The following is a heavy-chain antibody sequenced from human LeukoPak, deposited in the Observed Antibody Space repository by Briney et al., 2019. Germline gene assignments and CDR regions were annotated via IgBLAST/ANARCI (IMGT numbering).Heavy chain of an antibody. Sequence: SVKVSCNASGGTFSSYAISWVRQAPGQGLEWMGGIIPIFGTANYAQKFQGRVTITADESTSTAYMELSSLRSEDTAVYYCARGGRFLEWLSNLYYYYYMDVWGKGTTVTVSS. V-gene: IGHV1-69*13. CDR3: ARGGRFLEWLSNLYYYYYMDV. CDR1: GGTFSSYA. J-gene: IGHJ6*03. D-gene: IGHD3-3*01. CDR2: IIPIFGTA.